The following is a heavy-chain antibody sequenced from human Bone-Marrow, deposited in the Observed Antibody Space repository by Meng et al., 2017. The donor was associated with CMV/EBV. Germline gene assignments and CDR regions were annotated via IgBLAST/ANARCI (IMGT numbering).Heavy chain of an antibody. V-gene: IGHV1-8*01. D-gene: IGHD3-3*01. CDR1: GYTFTSYD. CDR2: MNPNSGNT. J-gene: IGHJ6*02. CDR3: ASKTNYDFWSGYYNANYGMDV. Sequence: ASVKVSCKASGYTFTSYDINWVRQATGQGLEWMGWMNPNSGNTGYAQKFQGRVTMTRNTSISTAYMELSSLRSEDTAVYYCASKTNYDFWSGYYNANYGMDVWGQGTTVTVSS.